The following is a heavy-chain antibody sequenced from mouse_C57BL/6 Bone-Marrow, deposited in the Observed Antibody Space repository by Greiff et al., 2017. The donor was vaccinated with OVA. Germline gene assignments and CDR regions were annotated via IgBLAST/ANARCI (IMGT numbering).Heavy chain of an antibody. Sequence: EVKLMESGGDLVKPGGSLKLSCAASGFTFSSYGMSWVRQTPDTRLEWVATISSGGSYTYYPDSVKGRFTISRDNAKNTLYLQMSSLKSEDTAMYYCASRTGTGFDYWGQGTTLTVSS. D-gene: IGHD4-1*01. CDR1: GFTFSSYG. J-gene: IGHJ2*01. CDR3: ASRTGTGFDY. CDR2: ISSGGSYT. V-gene: IGHV5-6*02.